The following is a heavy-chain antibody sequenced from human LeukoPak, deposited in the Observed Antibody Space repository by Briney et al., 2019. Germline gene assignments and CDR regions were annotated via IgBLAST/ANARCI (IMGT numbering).Heavy chain of an antibody. J-gene: IGHJ4*02. CDR3: AKDVDFDGSFDY. V-gene: IGHV3-23*01. Sequence: QSGGSLRLSCAASGFTFSSYGMSWVRQAPGKGLEWVSAISGSGGSTYYADSVKGRFTISRDNSKNTLYLQMNSLRAEDTAVYYCAKDVDFDGSFDYWGQGTLVTVSS. CDR1: GFTFSSYG. CDR2: ISGSGGST. D-gene: IGHD5-24*01.